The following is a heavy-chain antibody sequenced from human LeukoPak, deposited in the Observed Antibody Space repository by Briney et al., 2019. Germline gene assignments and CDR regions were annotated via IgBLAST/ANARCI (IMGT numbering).Heavy chain of an antibody. CDR3: ARDIVGATHDY. J-gene: IGHJ4*02. Sequence: SETLSLTCAVYGGSFSGYYWSWIRQPPGKGLEWIGEINHSGSTNYNPSLKSRVTISVDTSKNQFSLKLTSVTAADTAMCYCARDIVGATHDYWGQGTLVTVSS. D-gene: IGHD1-26*01. CDR2: INHSGST. CDR1: GGSFSGYY. V-gene: IGHV4-34*01.